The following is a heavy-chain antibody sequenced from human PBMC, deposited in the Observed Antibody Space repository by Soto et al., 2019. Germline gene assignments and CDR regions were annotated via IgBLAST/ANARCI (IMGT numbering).Heavy chain of an antibody. CDR2: IYHSGST. Sequence: SETLSLTCAVSGGSISSGGYSWSWIRQPPGKGLEWIGYIYHSGSTYYNPSLKSRVTISVDTSKNQFSLKLSSVTAADTAVYYCATQEVGGSYVYTFDPWGQGILVTVSS. D-gene: IGHD1-26*01. V-gene: IGHV4-30-2*03. CDR3: ATQEVGGSYVYTFDP. J-gene: IGHJ5*02. CDR1: GGSISSGGYS.